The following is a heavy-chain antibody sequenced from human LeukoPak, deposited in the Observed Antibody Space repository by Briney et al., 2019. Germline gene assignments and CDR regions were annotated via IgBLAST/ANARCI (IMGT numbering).Heavy chain of an antibody. CDR1: GGSISSSSYY. V-gene: IGHV4-39*01. J-gene: IGHJ4*02. Sequence: SETLSLTCTVSGGSISSSSYYWGWIRQPPGKGLEGIGSIYYSGSTYYNPSLKSRVTISVDTSKNQCSLKLSSVTAADTAMYYCARQTGSGLFTLPGGQGTLVTVSS. D-gene: IGHD3/OR15-3a*01. CDR2: IYYSGST. CDR3: ARQTGSGLFTLP.